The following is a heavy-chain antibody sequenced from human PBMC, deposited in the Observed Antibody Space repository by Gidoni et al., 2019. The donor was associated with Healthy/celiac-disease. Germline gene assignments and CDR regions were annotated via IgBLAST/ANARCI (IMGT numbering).Heavy chain of an antibody. CDR3: ARAGIADYFDY. J-gene: IGHJ4*02. CDR2: INPSGGST. CDR1: GSTFTSYY. D-gene: IGHD6-13*01. V-gene: IGHV1-46*03. Sequence: QVQLVQSGAEVKQPGASVKVSCKASGSTFTSYYMHWVRPAPGQGLEWMGIINPSGGSTSYAQKFQGRVTMTRDTSTSTVYMELSSLRSEDSAVYYCARAGIADYFDYWGQGTLVTVSS.